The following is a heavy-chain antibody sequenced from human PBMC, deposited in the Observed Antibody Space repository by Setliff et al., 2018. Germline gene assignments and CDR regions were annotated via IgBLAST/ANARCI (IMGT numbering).Heavy chain of an antibody. D-gene: IGHD3-22*01. CDR2: IIPIFGTA. CDR3: VRDLRGPYYYDIGGWFDP. V-gene: IGHV1-69*05. Sequence: SVKVSCKASGSTFSSYAFSWVRQAPGQGLEWMGGIIPIFGTANYAQKFQGRVTITTDDSTGTAYMELSSLRSEDTAVYYCVRDLRGPYYYDIGGWFDPWGQGTPVTVSS. CDR1: GSTFSSYA. J-gene: IGHJ5*02.